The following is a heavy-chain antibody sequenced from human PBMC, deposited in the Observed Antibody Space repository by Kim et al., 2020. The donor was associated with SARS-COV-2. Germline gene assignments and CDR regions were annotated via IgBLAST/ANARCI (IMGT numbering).Heavy chain of an antibody. CDR2: ISGSGGST. J-gene: IGHJ5*02. CDR3: AKEPRLLWFGECRKYNWVDP. Sequence: GGSLRLSCAASGFTFSSYAMSWVRQAPGKGLEWVSAISGSGGSTYYADSVKGRFTISRDNSKNTLYLQMNSLRAEDTAVYYCAKEPRLLWFGECRKYNWVDPWGEGTLVTVSS. CDR1: GFTFSSYA. V-gene: IGHV3-23*01. D-gene: IGHD3-10*01.